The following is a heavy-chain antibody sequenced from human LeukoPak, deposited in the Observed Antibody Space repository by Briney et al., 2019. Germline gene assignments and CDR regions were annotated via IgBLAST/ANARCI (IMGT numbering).Heavy chain of an antibody. CDR3: ARDYYDSSGYYN. CDR1: GGSISSSSYY. D-gene: IGHD3-22*01. J-gene: IGHJ4*02. Sequence: SETLSLTCTVSGGSISSSSYYWGWIRQPPGKGLEWIGSIYYSGSTYYNPSLKSRVTISVDTSKNQFSLKLSSVTAADTAVYYCARDYYDSSGYYNWGQGTPVTVSS. V-gene: IGHV4-39*02. CDR2: IYYSGST.